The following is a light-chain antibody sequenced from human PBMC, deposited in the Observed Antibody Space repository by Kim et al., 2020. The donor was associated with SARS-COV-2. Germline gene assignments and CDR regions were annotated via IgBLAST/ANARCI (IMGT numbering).Light chain of an antibody. CDR3: QAWDSSTARV. CDR2: QDN. Sequence: VSPGQKASIACSGDKLGNKYASWYQQKPGQSPVLGVFQDNKRPAGIPERFSGSKSGNTATLTTSGTQAMEEADYYCQAWDSSTARVFGGGTQLTVL. V-gene: IGLV3-1*01. J-gene: IGLJ3*02. CDR1: KLGNKY.